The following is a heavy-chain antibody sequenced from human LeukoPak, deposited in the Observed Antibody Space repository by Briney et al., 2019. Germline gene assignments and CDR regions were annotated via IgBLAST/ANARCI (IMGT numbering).Heavy chain of an antibody. Sequence: ASVKVSCKASGYTFTSYGISWVRQAPGQGLEWMGWISAYNGNTNYAQKLQGRVTMTTDTSTSTAYMELRSLRSDDTAVYYCARDTWGANTPNYYCGMDVWGQGTTVTVSS. CDR3: ARDTWGANTPNYYCGMDV. J-gene: IGHJ6*01. D-gene: IGHD3-16*01. CDR2: ISAYNGNT. CDR1: GYTFTSYG. V-gene: IGHV1-18*01.